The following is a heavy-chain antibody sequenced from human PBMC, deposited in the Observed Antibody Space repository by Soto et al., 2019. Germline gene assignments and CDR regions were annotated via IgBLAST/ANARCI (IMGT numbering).Heavy chain of an antibody. D-gene: IGHD3-10*01. V-gene: IGHV4-59*01. CDR2: IYYSGSN. J-gene: IGHJ4*02. CDR1: GGSMSTYY. Sequence: QVQLQESGPGLVKPSETLSLNCTVSGGSMSTYYWSWIRQPPGKGLEWIGYIYYSGSNDYNPSLKSRVSISVDTSKNQFSLKLTSVTAADTAVYYGARGVRGVTGVFDYWGQGTLVTVSS. CDR3: ARGVRGVTGVFDY.